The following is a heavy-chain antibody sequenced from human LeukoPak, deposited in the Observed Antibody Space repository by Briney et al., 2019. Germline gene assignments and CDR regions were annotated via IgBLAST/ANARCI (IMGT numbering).Heavy chain of an antibody. J-gene: IGHJ4*02. CDR2: ISGSGGST. CDR1: GFTFSSYW. CDR3: AKSQENTYYDFWSGARFDY. Sequence: GGSLRLSCSASGFTFSSYWFHWVRQAPGKGLEWVSAISGSGGSTYYADSVKGRFTISRDNSKNTLYLQMNSLRAEDTAVYYCAKSQENTYYDFWSGARFDYWGQGTLVTVSS. V-gene: IGHV3-23*01. D-gene: IGHD3-3*01.